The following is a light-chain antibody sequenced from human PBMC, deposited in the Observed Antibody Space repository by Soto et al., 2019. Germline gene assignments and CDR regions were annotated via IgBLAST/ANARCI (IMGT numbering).Light chain of an antibody. J-gene: IGKJ2*01. Sequence: EIVLTQSPATLSLSPGERATLSCRASQSVSSSYLTWDQQKPGQAPRLLIYGESSRATGIPDRFSGSGSGTDFTLTISRLEPEDCAVYYCQQYGSSWYTFGQGTKLEI. CDR2: GES. CDR3: QQYGSSWYT. CDR1: QSVSSSY. V-gene: IGKV3-20*01.